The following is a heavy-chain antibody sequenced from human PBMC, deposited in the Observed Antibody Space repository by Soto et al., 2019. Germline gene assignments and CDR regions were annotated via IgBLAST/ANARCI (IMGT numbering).Heavy chain of an antibody. V-gene: IGHV1-8*02. CDR1: GYTFTSYG. CDR2: INPYSGNT. CDR3: ATIPAATSYYYMDV. D-gene: IGHD2-2*01. J-gene: IGHJ6*03. Sequence: ASVKVSCKASGYTFTSYGISWVRQAPGQGLEWMGWINPYSGNTGYAQKLQGRVTMTRNTSTSTAYMELSSLRSEDTAVYYCATIPAATSYYYMDVWGKGTTVTVSS.